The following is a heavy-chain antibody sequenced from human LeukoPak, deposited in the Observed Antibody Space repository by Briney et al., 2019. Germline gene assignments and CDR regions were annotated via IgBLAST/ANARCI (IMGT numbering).Heavy chain of an antibody. J-gene: IGHJ4*02. CDR3: ARRFTMVRGPHPFDY. V-gene: IGHV3-30*04. D-gene: IGHD3-10*01. CDR2: ISHDGNNN. CDR1: GFTFNSYL. Sequence: GGSLRLSCVASGFTFNSYLMHWVRQAPGKGLEWVAVISHDGNNNDYADSVKGRFTISRDISTHTLYLQMNSLRSEDTAVYYCARRFTMVRGPHPFDYWGQGTLVTVSS.